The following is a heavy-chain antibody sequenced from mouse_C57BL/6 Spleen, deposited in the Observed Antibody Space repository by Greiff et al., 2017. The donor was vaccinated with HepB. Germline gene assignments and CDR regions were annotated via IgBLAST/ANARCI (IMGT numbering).Heavy chain of an antibody. CDR3: AREGEGNYVYYFDY. J-gene: IGHJ2*01. Sequence: VQLQQSGAELVRPGTSVKVSCKASGYAFTNYLIEWVKQRPGQGLEWIGVINPGSGGTNYNEKFKGKATLTADKSSSTAYMQLSSLTSEDSAVYFCAREGEGNYVYYFDYWGQGTTLTVSS. V-gene: IGHV1-54*01. CDR2: INPGSGGT. D-gene: IGHD2-1*01. CDR1: GYAFTNYL.